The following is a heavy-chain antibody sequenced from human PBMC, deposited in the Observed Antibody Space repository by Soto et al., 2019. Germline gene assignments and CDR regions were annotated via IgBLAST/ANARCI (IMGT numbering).Heavy chain of an antibody. CDR1: GFTFSSYG. CDR3: ARDLEMATAN. V-gene: IGHV3-33*01. Sequence: QVQLVESGGGVVQPGRSLRLSCAASGFTFSSYGMYWVRQAPGKGLEWVAVIWYDGSNKYYADSVKGRFTISRDNSKNTLYLQMNSLRAEDTAVYYCARDLEMATANWGQGTLVTVSS. J-gene: IGHJ4*02. CDR2: IWYDGSNK. D-gene: IGHD5-18*01.